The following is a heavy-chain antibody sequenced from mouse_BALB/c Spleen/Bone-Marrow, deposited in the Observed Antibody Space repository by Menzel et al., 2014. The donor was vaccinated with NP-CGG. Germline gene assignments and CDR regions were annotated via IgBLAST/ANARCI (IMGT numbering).Heavy chain of an antibody. CDR2: IYPGSSDT. D-gene: IGHD2-1*01. J-gene: IGHJ4*01. CDR3: TVPYGNYVGYYAMDY. V-gene: IGHV1-5*01. CDR1: GYTLTSYW. Sequence: VQLQQSGTVLARPGASVKMSCKASGYTLTSYWMHWVKQRPGQGLEWIGAIYPGSSDTSYNQKFKGKAKLTAVTSTSTAYMELSSLTNEDSAVYYCTVPYGNYVGYYAMDYWGQGTSVTVSS.